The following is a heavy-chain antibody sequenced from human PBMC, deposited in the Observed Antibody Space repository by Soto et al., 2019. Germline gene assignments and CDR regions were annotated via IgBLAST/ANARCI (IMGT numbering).Heavy chain of an antibody. CDR2: ISYDGSNK. D-gene: IGHD3-3*01. CDR3: ARGGARRFLEWLLPNDACDI. V-gene: IGHV3-30-3*01. J-gene: IGHJ3*02. CDR1: GFTFSSYA. Sequence: QVQLVESGGGVVQPGRSLRLSCAASGFTFSSYAMHWVRQAPGKGLEWVAVISYDGSNKYYADSVKGRFTISRDDSKNTLYLQRNSLRTEDTAVYYCARGGARRFLEWLLPNDACDIWGQGTMVTVSS.